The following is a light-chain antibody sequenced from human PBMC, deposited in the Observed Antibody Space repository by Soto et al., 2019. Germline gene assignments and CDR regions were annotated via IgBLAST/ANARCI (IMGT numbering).Light chain of an antibody. V-gene: IGLV2-11*01. CDR2: DVS. CDR3: CSYAGTYTPVV. CDR1: SSDVGGYNY. Sequence: QSALTQPRSVSGSPGQSVTISCAGTSSDVGGYNYVSWYQQYPGKASKLMISDVSKRPSGVPDRFSGSKSGNTASLTISGLQAEDEADYYCCSYAGTYTPVVFGGGTKVTVL. J-gene: IGLJ2*01.